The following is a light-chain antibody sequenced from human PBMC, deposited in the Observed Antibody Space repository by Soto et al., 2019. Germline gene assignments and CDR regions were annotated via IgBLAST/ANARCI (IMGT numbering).Light chain of an antibody. Sequence: EIVLTQSPGTLSLSPGARATLSCRASQSVSSNYLAWYQQKPGQAPRLLIYVASNRAPGIPDRVSGSGSGTDFTLTISRLEPEDFAVYYCHQYGSSPRTFGQGTKVEIK. CDR3: HQYGSSPRT. J-gene: IGKJ1*01. CDR1: QSVSSNY. V-gene: IGKV3-20*01. CDR2: VAS.